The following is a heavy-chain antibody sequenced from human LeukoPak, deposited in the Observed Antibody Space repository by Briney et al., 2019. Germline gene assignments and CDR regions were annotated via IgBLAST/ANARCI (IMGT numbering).Heavy chain of an antibody. J-gene: IGHJ4*02. D-gene: IGHD3-10*01. Sequence: GGSLRLSCGASGFTFSRYAMSWVRQAPGKGLQWVSEIGGSGGAIYYADSVKGRFTISRDNSKNTLFLEMNSLRAEDTAVYYCARDMVRGVISPIDYWGQGTLVTVSS. CDR3: ARDMVRGVISPIDY. CDR2: IGGSGGAI. CDR1: GFTFSRYA. V-gene: IGHV3-23*01.